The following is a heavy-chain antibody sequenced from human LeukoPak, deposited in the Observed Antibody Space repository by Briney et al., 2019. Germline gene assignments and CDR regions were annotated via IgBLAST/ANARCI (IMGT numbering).Heavy chain of an antibody. Sequence: SETLSLTCAVYGGSFSGYYWNWIRQPPGKGLEWIGEINHSGSTNYNPSLKSRVTISVDTSKNQFSLKLSSVTAADTAVYYCARWTVLTGYFALFDYWGQGTLVTVSS. D-gene: IGHD3-9*01. CDR3: ARWTVLTGYFALFDY. V-gene: IGHV4-34*01. CDR2: INHSGST. CDR1: GGSFSGYY. J-gene: IGHJ4*02.